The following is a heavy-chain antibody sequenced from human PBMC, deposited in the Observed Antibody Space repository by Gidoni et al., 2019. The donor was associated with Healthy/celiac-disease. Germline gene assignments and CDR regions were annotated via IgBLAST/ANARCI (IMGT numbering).Heavy chain of an antibody. Sequence: EVQLVESGGGLVQPGGSLRLSCAASGFTFSSYSMNWVRQAPGKGLEWVSYISSSSSTIYYADSVKGRFTISRDNAKNSLYLQMNSLRDEDTAVYYCARDALYCTNGVCYVEYYFDYWGQGTLVTVSS. CDR1: GFTFSSYS. CDR3: ARDALYCTNGVCYVEYYFDY. CDR2: ISSSSSTI. V-gene: IGHV3-48*02. J-gene: IGHJ4*02. D-gene: IGHD2-8*01.